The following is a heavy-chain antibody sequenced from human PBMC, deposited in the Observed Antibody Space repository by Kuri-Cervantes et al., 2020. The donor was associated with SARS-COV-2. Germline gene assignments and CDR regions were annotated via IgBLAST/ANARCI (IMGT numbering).Heavy chain of an antibody. CDR1: EFTFSSYD. V-gene: IGHV3-21*01. Sequence: GESLKISCAASEFTFSSYDMTWVRQAPGMGLEWVSSISSGSDYIYYADSVKGRFTVSRDNAVNSLYLQRNSLGVGDTAVYYCGRHRGFCSGGGCYSTGFSFDYWGQGALVTVSS. CDR2: ISSGSDYI. CDR3: GRHRGFCSGGGCYSTGFSFDY. D-gene: IGHD2-15*01. J-gene: IGHJ4*02.